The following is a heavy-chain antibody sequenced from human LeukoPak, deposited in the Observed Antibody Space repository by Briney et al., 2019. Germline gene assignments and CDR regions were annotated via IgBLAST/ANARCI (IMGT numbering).Heavy chain of an antibody. CDR1: GFTFSSYA. CDR2: ISGSGSST. J-gene: IGHJ4*02. CDR3: AKHSGTYTDYGFDY. Sequence: GGSLRLSCAASGFTFSSYAMSWVCQAPGKGLEWVSAISGSGSSTYYTDSVKGRFTISRDNSKNTLYLQMNSLRAEDTAVYYCAKHSGTYTDYGFDYWGQGTLVTVSS. D-gene: IGHD3-10*01. V-gene: IGHV3-23*01.